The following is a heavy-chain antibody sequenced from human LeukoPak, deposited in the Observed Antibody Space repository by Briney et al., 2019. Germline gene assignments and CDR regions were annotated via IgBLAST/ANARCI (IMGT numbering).Heavy chain of an antibody. CDR3: ARGDYGGNFDY. V-gene: IGHV4-59*08. CDR2: IYYSGST. Sequence: SETLPLTCTVSGGSISGYYWSWIRQPPGKGLEWIGYIYYSGSTNYNPSLKSRVTISVDTSKKQFSLKLNSVTAADTAVYYCARGDYGGNFDYWGQGTLVTVSS. CDR1: GGSISGYY. D-gene: IGHD4-23*01. J-gene: IGHJ4*02.